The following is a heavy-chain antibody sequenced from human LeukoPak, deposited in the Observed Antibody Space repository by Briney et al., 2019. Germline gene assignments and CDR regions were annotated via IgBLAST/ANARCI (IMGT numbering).Heavy chain of an antibody. V-gene: IGHV4-59*08. CDR1: GGSISSYY. J-gene: IGHJ5*02. CDR2: IYYSGST. Sequence: SETLSLTCTVSGGSISSYYWSWIRQPPGKGLEWIGNIYYSGSTNYNPSLKSRVTISVDTSKNQFSLGLSSVTAADTAVYYCARYIAAAGTRWFDPWGQGTLVTVSS. CDR3: ARYIAAAGTRWFDP. D-gene: IGHD6-13*01.